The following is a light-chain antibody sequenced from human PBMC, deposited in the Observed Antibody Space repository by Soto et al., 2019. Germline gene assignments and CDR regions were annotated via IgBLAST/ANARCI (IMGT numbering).Light chain of an antibody. V-gene: IGLV2-23*02. CDR2: EVT. J-gene: IGLJ1*01. Sequence: QSVLTQPASGSGSPGQSITISCTGTSCDIGSYNRVSWYQQHPGKAPILIIYEVTDRPSGVSNRFSGSTSGSTASLTISGLQAEDEAEYYGWSYVGETSYVFASGRKVTV. CDR1: SCDIGSYNR. CDR3: WSYVGETSYV.